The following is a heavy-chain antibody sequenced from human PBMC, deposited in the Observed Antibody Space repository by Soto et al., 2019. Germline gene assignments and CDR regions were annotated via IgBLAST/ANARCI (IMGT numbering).Heavy chain of an antibody. CDR3: ARGGGCGGDCYSDAFDI. V-gene: IGHV1-69*02. CDR2: IIPILGIA. CDR1: GGTFSSYT. Sequence: QVQLVQSGAEVKKPGSSVKVSCKASGGTFSSYTISWVRQAPGQGLEWMGRIIPILGIANYAQKFQGRVTITADKSTSTAYMELSSLRSEDTAVYSCARGGGCGGDCYSDAFDIWGQGTMVTVSS. J-gene: IGHJ3*02. D-gene: IGHD2-21*02.